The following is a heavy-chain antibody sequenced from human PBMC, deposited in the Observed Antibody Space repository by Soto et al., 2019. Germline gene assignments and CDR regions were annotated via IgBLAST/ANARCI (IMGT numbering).Heavy chain of an antibody. CDR2: IYYRGST. CDR1: GGTLSSYY. Sequence: SETLSLTCTVSGGTLSSYYWSWIRQPPGKGLEWIGYIYYRGSTNYNPSLKSRVTISVDTSKNQFSLKLTSVTAADTAVYYCARRYGSAFDIWGQGTMVTVSS. CDR3: ARRYGSAFDI. J-gene: IGHJ3*02. D-gene: IGHD3-10*01. V-gene: IGHV4-59*01.